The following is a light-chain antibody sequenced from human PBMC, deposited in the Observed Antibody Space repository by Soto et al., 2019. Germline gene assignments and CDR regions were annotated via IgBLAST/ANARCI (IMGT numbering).Light chain of an antibody. Sequence: QPVLTQPPSVSGAPGQRVTISCTGSSSNIGAGYDVHWYQQVPGTAPKLLIYGNSNRPSGVPDRFSGSKSGTSASLAITGLQAEDEADYYCQSYDSSLSGLLFGGGTKLTVL. CDR2: GNS. J-gene: IGLJ2*01. CDR1: SSNIGAGYD. CDR3: QSYDSSLSGLL. V-gene: IGLV1-40*01.